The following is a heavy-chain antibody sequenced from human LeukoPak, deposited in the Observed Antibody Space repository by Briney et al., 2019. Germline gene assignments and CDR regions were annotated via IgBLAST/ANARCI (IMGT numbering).Heavy chain of an antibody. Sequence: SATLSLTCTVSGDSISSSYWGWIRQPPGKGLEWIGTINPSGTTNHNPSLKSRLTLFVDTSKNQFSLKLSSVTDADTAVYYCVRRTSGSYSDYWGQGTLVTVSS. V-gene: IGHV4-39*01. CDR1: GDSISSSY. CDR3: VRRTSGSYSDY. CDR2: INPSGTT. D-gene: IGHD3-10*01. J-gene: IGHJ4*02.